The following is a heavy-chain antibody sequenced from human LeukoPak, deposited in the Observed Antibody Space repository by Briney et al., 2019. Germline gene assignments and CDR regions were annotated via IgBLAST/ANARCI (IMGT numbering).Heavy chain of an antibody. CDR3: ARRITIFEYYFDY. J-gene: IGHJ4*02. CDR1: GGSISSSNW. V-gene: IGHV4-4*02. Sequence: PSETLSLTCAVSGGSISSSNWWSWVRQPPGKGLEWIGEIYHSGSTNYNPSLKSRVTISVDKSKNQFSLKLSSVTAADTAVYYCARRITIFEYYFDYWGQGTLVTVSS. CDR2: IYHSGST. D-gene: IGHD3-9*01.